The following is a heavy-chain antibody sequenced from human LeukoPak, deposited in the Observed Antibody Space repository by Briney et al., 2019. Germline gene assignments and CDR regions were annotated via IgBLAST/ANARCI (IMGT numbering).Heavy chain of an antibody. J-gene: IGHJ4*02. Sequence: GGSLRLSCSASGFTFSAYTMNWVRQAPGQGLEWVSYISSGSSSVYYADSVKGRFTISRDNAKNSLYLQMNSLRAEDTAVYYCARGDRNSGWSYWGQGTLVTVSS. V-gene: IGHV3-48*04. CDR2: ISSGSSSV. CDR1: GFTFSAYT. D-gene: IGHD6-19*01. CDR3: ARGDRNSGWSY.